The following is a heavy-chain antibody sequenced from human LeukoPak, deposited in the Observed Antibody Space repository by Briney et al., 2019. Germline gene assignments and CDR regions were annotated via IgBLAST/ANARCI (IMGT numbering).Heavy chain of an antibody. CDR1: GFTFSAYA. Sequence: GGSLRLSCVASGFTFSAYAMGWVRQAPGKGLEWVSNITTGGSSTFHADSVKGRFTISRDNAKNSPYLQMHSLRGEDAAVYYCAKDPTFRLPGDAFDIWGQGTMLTVSS. D-gene: IGHD2/OR15-2a*01. V-gene: IGHV3-48*04. J-gene: IGHJ3*02. CDR3: AKDPTFRLPGDAFDI. CDR2: ITTGGSST.